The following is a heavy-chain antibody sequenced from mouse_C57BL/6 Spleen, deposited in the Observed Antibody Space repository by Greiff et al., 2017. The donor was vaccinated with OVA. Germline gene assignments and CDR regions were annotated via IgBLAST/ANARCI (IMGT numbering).Heavy chain of an antibody. D-gene: IGHD2-4*01. J-gene: IGHJ2*01. Sequence: QVQLQQSGAELVKPGASVTMSCKASGYTFTTYPLEWMKQNHGKSLEWIGNFHPYNDDTKYNEKFKGKATLTVEKSSSTVYLELSRLTSDDSAVYYCARRGGYDYDGNYFDYWGRGTTLTVSS. CDR2: FHPYNDDT. CDR1: GYTFTTYP. V-gene: IGHV1-47*01. CDR3: ARRGGYDYDGNYFDY.